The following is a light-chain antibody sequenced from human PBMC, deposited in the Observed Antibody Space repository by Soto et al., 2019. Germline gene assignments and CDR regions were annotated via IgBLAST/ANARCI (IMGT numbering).Light chain of an antibody. CDR2: DAS. Sequence: DIQMTQSPSTLSASVGDRVTITCRARQSISSWLAWYQQKPGKAPKLLIYDASSLESGVPSRFSGSGSGTEFALTISSLQPDDFASYYCQQYNSFPLTFGGGTKVEIK. V-gene: IGKV1-5*01. CDR3: QQYNSFPLT. CDR1: QSISSW. J-gene: IGKJ4*01.